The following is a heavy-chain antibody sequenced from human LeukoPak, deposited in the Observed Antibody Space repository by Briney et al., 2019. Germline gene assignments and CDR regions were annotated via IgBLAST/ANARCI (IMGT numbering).Heavy chain of an antibody. Sequence: SETLSLTCAVYGGSFSGYYWSWIRQPPGKGLEWIGEINHSGSTNYNPSLKSRVTISVDTSKNQFSLKLSSVTAADTAVYYCARPQSPGYSSGWYAFNYWGQGTLVTVSS. CDR1: GGSFSGYY. V-gene: IGHV4-34*01. CDR3: ARPQSPGYSSGWYAFNY. CDR2: INHSGST. J-gene: IGHJ4*02. D-gene: IGHD6-19*01.